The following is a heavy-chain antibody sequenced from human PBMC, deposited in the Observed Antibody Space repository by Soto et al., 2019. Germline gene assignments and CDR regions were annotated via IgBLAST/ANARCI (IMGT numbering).Heavy chain of an antibody. CDR3: AGIVQPRYYYGMDV. D-gene: IGHD3-22*01. CDR1: GGTFSSYA. Sequence: QVQLVQSGADVKKPGSSVKVSCKASGGTFSSYAISWVRQAPGQGLEWMGGIIPIFRTANYEQKFPGRGTITADECTNTAYMELSSLRSEDTAVDYCAGIVQPRYYYGMDVWGQGTTVTVSS. CDR2: IIPIFRTA. V-gene: IGHV1-69*12. J-gene: IGHJ6*02.